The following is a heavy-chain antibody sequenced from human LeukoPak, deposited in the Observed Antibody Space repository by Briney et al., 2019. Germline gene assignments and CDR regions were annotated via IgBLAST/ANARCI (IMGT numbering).Heavy chain of an antibody. D-gene: IGHD3-9*01. Sequence: SETLSLTCTVSGGSISSSSYYWGWIRQPPGKGLEWIGSIYYSGSTYYNPSLKSRVTISVDTSKNQFSLKLSSVTAADTAVYYCARDLGYYDILTGSKDPGYWGQGTLVTVSS. CDR1: GGSISSSSYY. CDR3: ARDLGYYDILTGSKDPGY. CDR2: IYYSGST. J-gene: IGHJ4*02. V-gene: IGHV4-39*07.